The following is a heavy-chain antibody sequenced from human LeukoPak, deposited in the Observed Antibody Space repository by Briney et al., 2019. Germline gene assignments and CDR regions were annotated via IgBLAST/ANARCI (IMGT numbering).Heavy chain of an antibody. CDR1: EFIFSNYW. V-gene: IGHV3-7*01. J-gene: IGHJ4*02. CDR2: IKPDGSEK. CDR3: ARRGYTFDY. Sequence: GGSLRLSCAASEFIFSNYWMSWVHQAPGKGLEWVANIKPDGSEKNYVDSVRGRFTISRDNAKSSVFLQMNSLRAEDTAVYYCARRGYTFDYWGLGTLVTVSS. D-gene: IGHD5-24*01.